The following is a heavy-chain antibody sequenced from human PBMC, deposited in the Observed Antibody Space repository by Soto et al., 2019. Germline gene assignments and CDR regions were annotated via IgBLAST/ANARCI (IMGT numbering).Heavy chain of an antibody. V-gene: IGHV1-69*01. CDR3: ARDKVSGGLELRFIPGYYGMDV. Sequence: QVQLVQSGAEVKKPGSSVKVSCKASGGTFSSYAISWVRQAPGQGLEWMGGIIPIFGTANYAQKFQGRVTITADESTSTAYMELSSLRSEDTAVYYCARDKVSGGLELRFIPGYYGMDVWGQGTTVTVSS. D-gene: IGHD1-7*01. CDR2: IIPIFGTA. J-gene: IGHJ6*02. CDR1: GGTFSSYA.